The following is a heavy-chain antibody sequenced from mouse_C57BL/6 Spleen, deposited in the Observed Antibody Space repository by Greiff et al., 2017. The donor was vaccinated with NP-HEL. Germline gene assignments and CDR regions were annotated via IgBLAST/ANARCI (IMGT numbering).Heavy chain of an antibody. Sequence: EVQRVESGGGLVKPGGSLKLSCAASGFTFSSYTMSWVRQTPEKRLEWVATISGGGGNPYYPDSVKGRFTISRDTAKNTLYLQMSSLRSEDTALYYCARQHYGSSPYAMDYWGQGTSVTVSS. CDR2: ISGGGGNP. CDR3: ARQHYGSSPYAMDY. D-gene: IGHD1-1*01. CDR1: GFTFSSYT. J-gene: IGHJ4*01. V-gene: IGHV5-9*01.